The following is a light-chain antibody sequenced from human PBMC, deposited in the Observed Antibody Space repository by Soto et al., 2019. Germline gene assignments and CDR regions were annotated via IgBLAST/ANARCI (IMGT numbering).Light chain of an antibody. CDR2: TAS. CDR1: QGISSY. Sequence: DIQLTQSPSLLSASVGDRVTITCRASQGISSYLAWYQQKPGKAPKLLIYTASTLQSGVPSRFSGSGSGTVFTLTSSSLQPDDFATYYCQQLDNYPRTFGQGTKVEIK. V-gene: IGKV1-9*01. CDR3: QQLDNYPRT. J-gene: IGKJ1*01.